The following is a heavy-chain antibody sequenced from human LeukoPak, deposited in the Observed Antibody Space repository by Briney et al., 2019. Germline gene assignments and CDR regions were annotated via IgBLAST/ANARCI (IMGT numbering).Heavy chain of an antibody. V-gene: IGHV3-11*06. CDR1: GFTFSDYY. J-gene: IGHJ4*02. CDR2: ISGSSDST. Sequence: GGSLRLSCAASGFTFSDYYMSWSRQAPGKGLEWVSYISGSSDSTNYADSVKGRFTISRGNAKNSLYLQMNSLRAEDTAVYYCARRTGKVLYYYDSSGYFDYWGQGTLVTVSS. CDR3: ARRTGKVLYYYDSSGYFDY. D-gene: IGHD3-22*01.